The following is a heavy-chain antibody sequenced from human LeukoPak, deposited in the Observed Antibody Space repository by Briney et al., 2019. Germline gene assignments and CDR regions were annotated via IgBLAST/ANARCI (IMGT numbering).Heavy chain of an antibody. D-gene: IGHD1-26*01. CDR1: GFTFSSNY. J-gene: IGHJ4*02. CDR2: IYSGGST. Sequence: GGSLRLSCAASGFTFSSNYMSWVRQAPGKGLEWVSVIYSGGSTYYSESVKGRFTISSDNSKNTLYLQMNSLRAEDTAVYYCARVASGSYYYPSDYWGQGTLVTVSS. CDR3: ARVASGSYYYPSDY. V-gene: IGHV3-53*01.